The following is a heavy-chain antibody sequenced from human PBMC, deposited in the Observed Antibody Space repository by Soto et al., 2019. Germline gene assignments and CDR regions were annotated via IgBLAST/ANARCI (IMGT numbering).Heavy chain of an antibody. CDR1: GGSIDDYY. V-gene: IGHV4-59*01. D-gene: IGHD3-16*02. CDR3: ARDRWTARANWFDP. J-gene: IGHJ5*02. CDR2: ISDRGTT. Sequence: LSLTCTVFGGSIDDYYWSWIRQSPGKGLEWIGHISDRGTTDYNPSLKSRVTISVDRSKKQFSLKVTSVTAADTAVYYCARDRWTARANWFDPWGQGTLVTVSS.